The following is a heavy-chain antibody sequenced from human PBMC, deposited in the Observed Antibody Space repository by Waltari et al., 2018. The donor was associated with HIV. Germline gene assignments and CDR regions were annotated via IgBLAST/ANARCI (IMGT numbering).Heavy chain of an antibody. CDR3: ARDRRGWSGGTTFLDY. D-gene: IGHD6-19*01. Sequence: QVQLQESGPGLVKPSETLSLTCTVSGCSISSGYYWGWIRQPPGKGLEWIGSIYHSGSTDYNPSLKSRVTISVDTSKNQFSLKLSSVTAADTAVYYCARDRRGWSGGTTFLDYWGQGTLVTVSS. CDR1: GCSISSGYY. CDR2: IYHSGST. J-gene: IGHJ4*02. V-gene: IGHV4-38-2*02.